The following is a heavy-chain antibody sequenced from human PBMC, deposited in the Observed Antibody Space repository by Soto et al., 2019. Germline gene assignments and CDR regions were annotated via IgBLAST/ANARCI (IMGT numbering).Heavy chain of an antibody. CDR2: MNPNSGNT. Sequence: QVQLVQSGAEVQKPGASVKVSCKASGYTFTSYDINWVRQATGQGLEWMGWMNPNSGNTGYAQKFQGRVTMTRNTAISTAYMELSSLRSEDTAVYYCARDHSSGWYGPYYYYGMDVWGQGTTVTVSS. CDR1: GYTFTSYD. CDR3: ARDHSSGWYGPYYYYGMDV. V-gene: IGHV1-8*01. J-gene: IGHJ6*02. D-gene: IGHD6-19*01.